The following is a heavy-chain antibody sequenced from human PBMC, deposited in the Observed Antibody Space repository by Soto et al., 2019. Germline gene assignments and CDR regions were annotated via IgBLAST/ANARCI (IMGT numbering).Heavy chain of an antibody. CDR1: GFTFSSYS. V-gene: IGHV3-48*01. CDR3: ARVPRRPCIVSRGDAFDI. Sequence: EVQLVESGGGLVQPGGSLRLSCAASGFTFSSYSMNWVRQAPGKGLEWVSYISSSSITIYYADSVKGRFTISRDNAKKSRYLQMNSLRAEDTAVYYCARVPRRPCIVSRGDAFDIWGQGTMVTVSS. CDR2: ISSSSITI. J-gene: IGHJ3*02. D-gene: IGHD1-26*01.